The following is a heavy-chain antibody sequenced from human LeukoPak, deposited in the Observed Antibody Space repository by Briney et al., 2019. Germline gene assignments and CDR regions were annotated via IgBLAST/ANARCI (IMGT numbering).Heavy chain of an antibody. CDR3: ARGNGRLCGGRWFDP. V-gene: IGHV4-38-2*01. CDR2: IYHSGST. J-gene: IGHJ5*02. Sequence: SETLSLTCAVSGYSISSGYYWGWIRQPPGKGLEWIGSIYHSGSTYYNPSLKSRVTISVDTSKNQFSLKLSSVTAADTAVYYCARGNGRLCGGRWFDPWGQGTLVTVSS. D-gene: IGHD1-1*01. CDR1: GYSISSGYY.